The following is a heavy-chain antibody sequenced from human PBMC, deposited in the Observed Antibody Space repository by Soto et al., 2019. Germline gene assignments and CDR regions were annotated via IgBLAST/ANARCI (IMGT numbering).Heavy chain of an antibody. CDR3: ARRAVPSRKGYCSGGSCYWSFDY. J-gene: IGHJ4*02. CDR1: GGSISSYY. V-gene: IGHV4-59*08. Sequence: SETLSLTCTVSGGSISSYYWSWIRQPPGKGLEWIGYIYYSGSTNYNPSLKSRVTISVDTSKNQFSLKLGSVTAADTAVYYCARRAVPSRKGYCSGGSCYWSFDYWGQGTLVTVSS. D-gene: IGHD2-15*01. CDR2: IYYSGST.